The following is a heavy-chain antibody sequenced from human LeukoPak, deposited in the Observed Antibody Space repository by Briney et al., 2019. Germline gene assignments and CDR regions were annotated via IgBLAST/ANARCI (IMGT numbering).Heavy chain of an antibody. Sequence: GGSLRLSCAASGFTFSSYNMNWVRQAPEKGLEWISSIGGNSANIYYADSVKGRFTISRDNAKNSLYLQMNSLRADDTAVYYCVRIPNSANFPNWFDPWGQGTLVTVSS. J-gene: IGHJ5*02. D-gene: IGHD2/OR15-2a*01. V-gene: IGHV3-21*01. CDR2: IGGNSANI. CDR1: GFTFSSYN. CDR3: VRIPNSANFPNWFDP.